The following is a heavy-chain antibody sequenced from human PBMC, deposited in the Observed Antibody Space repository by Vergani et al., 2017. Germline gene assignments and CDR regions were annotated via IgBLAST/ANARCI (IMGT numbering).Heavy chain of an antibody. CDR2: VYFTGST. CDR1: GASINSRYY. J-gene: IGHJ4*02. V-gene: IGHV4-4*07. Sequence: QVQLQESGPGLVKPSQPLSLTCSVSGASINSRYYWSWVRQPAGKGLQGVGRVYFTGSTNYNPSLRSRVSLSIDTSRNQFSLKLHSVSAEDTAMYFCARAECSTNYYGQSYYFDFWGQGIPVTVSS. D-gene: IGHD3-22*01. CDR3: ARAECSTNYYGQSYYFDF.